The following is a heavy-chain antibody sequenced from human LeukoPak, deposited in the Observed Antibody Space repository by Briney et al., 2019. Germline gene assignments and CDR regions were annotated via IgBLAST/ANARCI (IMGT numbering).Heavy chain of an antibody. CDR2: ISSSSSYI. CDR1: GFTFSSYS. V-gene: IGHV3-21*01. J-gene: IGHJ6*02. Sequence: PGGSLRLSCAASGFTFSSYSMNWVRQAPGKGLEWVSSISSSSSYIYYADSVKGRLTISRDNAKNSLYLQMNSLRAEDTAVYYCAREFSSVPEVYYYGMDVWGQGTTVTVSS. D-gene: IGHD2-2*01. CDR3: AREFSSVPEVYYYGMDV.